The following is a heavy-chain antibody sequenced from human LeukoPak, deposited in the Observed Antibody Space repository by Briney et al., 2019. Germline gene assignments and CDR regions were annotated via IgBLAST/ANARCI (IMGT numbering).Heavy chain of an antibody. CDR3: AKEYDGY. V-gene: IGHV3-30*18. CDR1: GFTFISYA. D-gene: IGHD2-8*01. J-gene: IGHJ4*02. Sequence: PGGSLRLSCAASGFTFISYAMSWVRQAPGKGLEWVAVISKDGSDKKYADSVKGRFIISRDNSRNTLYLQMNSLRAEDTAVYYCAKEYDGYWGQGTLVTVSS. CDR2: ISKDGSDK.